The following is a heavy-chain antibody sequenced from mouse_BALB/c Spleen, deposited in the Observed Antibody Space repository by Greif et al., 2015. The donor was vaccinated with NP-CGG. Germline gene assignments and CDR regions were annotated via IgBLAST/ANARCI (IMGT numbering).Heavy chain of an antibody. Sequence: QVQLKQSGAELVRPGASVKLSCKASGYTFTSYWINWVKQRPGQGLEWIGNIYPSDSYTNYNQKFKDKATLTVDKSSSTAYMQLSSPTSEDSAVYYCTRGYGSSYPDYWGQGTTLTVSS. V-gene: IGHV1-69*02. D-gene: IGHD1-1*01. CDR2: IYPSDSYT. J-gene: IGHJ2*01. CDR1: GYTFTSYW. CDR3: TRGYGSSYPDY.